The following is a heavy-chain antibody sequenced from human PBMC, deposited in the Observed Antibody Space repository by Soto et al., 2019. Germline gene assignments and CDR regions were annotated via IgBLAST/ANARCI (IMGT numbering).Heavy chain of an antibody. CDR1: GYIFTSYG. D-gene: IGHD1-1*01. Sequence: GASVKVSCKASGYIFTSYGISWVRQAPGQGLEWMGIINPGRGSTTYAHKFQGRVTMTRDTSTSTVYMELDSLRSDDTAVYFCARISNSLPDYWGQGTLVTVSS. J-gene: IGHJ4*02. CDR2: INPGRGST. CDR3: ARISNSLPDY. V-gene: IGHV1-46*01.